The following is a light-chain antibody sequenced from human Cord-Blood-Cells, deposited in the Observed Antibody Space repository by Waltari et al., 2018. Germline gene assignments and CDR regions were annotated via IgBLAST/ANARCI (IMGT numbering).Light chain of an antibody. J-gene: IGKJ3*01. CDR2: DAS. CDR1: QDISNY. CDR3: QQYDKPWVT. V-gene: IGKV1-33*01. Sequence: DIQMTQSPSSLSASVGDRVSITCQASQDISNYLNWYQQKQGKATKLLIYDASNLEKGVQSRFSGSGSGTDFTFTISCLQPEDIATYYCQQYDKPWVTFGPGTKVDIK.